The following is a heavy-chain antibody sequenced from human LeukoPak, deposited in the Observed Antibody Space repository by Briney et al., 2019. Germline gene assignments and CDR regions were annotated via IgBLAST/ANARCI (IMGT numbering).Heavy chain of an antibody. D-gene: IGHD3-22*01. CDR1: GFTFSSYA. Sequence: PGGSLRLSCAASGFTFSSYAMSWVRQAPGKGLEWVSAISGSGGSTYYADSVKGRFTISRDNSKNTPYLQMNSLRAEDTAVYYCATDREGDPSAYYLVGGQGTLITVSS. CDR3: ATDREGDPSAYYLV. V-gene: IGHV3-23*01. J-gene: IGHJ4*02. CDR2: ISGSGGST.